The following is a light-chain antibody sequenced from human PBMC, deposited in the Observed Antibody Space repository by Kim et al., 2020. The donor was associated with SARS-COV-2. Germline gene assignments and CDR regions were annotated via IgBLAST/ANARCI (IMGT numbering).Light chain of an antibody. J-gene: IGKJ2*01. CDR3: QQYDNIPYP. CDR1: QDISNY. V-gene: IGKV1-33*01. Sequence: DIQMTQSPSSLSASVGDRVTITCQASQDISNYLNWYQQKPGKAPKLLIYDASNLETGVPSRFSGSGSGTDFTFTISSLQPEDIATYYCQQYDNIPYPFGQGNKPEI. CDR2: DAS.